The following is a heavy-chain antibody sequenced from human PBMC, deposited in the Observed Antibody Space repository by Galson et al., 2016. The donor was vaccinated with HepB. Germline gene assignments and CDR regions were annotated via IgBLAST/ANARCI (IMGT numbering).Heavy chain of an antibody. CDR2: IFHTGRT. D-gene: IGHD2-8*02. CDR3: APLGYCTGGVCHSVI. Sequence: SETLSLTCAVSGGPISSYNWWSWVRQLPGKGLEWIGEIFHTGRTNYNPSLKGRVTISLDKSKNQFSLKLRSVTAADTAIYYCAPLGYCTGGVCHSVIWSQGTLVTVSS. V-gene: IGHV4-4*02. CDR1: GGPISSYNW. J-gene: IGHJ4*02.